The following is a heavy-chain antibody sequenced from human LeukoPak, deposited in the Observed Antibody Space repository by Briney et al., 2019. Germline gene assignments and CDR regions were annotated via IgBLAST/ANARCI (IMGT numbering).Heavy chain of an antibody. CDR3: ARNPRRYCSSTSCPDAFDI. CDR2: ISYDGSNK. Sequence: GGSLRLSCAASGFTFSSYAMHWVRQAPGKGLEWVAVISYDGSNKYYADSVKGRFTISRDNSKNTLYLQMNSLRAEDTAVYYCARNPRRYCSSTSCPDAFDIWGQGTMVTVSS. V-gene: IGHV3-30-3*01. J-gene: IGHJ3*02. D-gene: IGHD2-2*01. CDR1: GFTFSSYA.